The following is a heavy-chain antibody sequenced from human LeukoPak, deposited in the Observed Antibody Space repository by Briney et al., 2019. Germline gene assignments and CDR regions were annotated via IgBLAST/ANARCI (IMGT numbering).Heavy chain of an antibody. Sequence: PGGSLRLSCAASGFTFSSYEMNWVRQAPGKGLEWVSYISSSGSTIYYADSVKGRFTISRDNAKNSLYLQMNSLSAEGTAVYYCASLFIVATIRDYFDYWGQGTLVTVSS. D-gene: IGHD5-12*01. CDR3: ASLFIVATIRDYFDY. V-gene: IGHV3-48*03. CDR1: GFTFSSYE. CDR2: ISSSGSTI. J-gene: IGHJ4*02.